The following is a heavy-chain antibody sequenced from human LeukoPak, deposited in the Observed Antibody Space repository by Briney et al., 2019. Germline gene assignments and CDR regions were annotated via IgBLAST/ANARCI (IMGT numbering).Heavy chain of an antibody. CDR2: IYYSGST. V-gene: IGHV4-39*01. Sequence: SETLSLTCTVSGGSISSSSYYWGWIRQPPGKGREWIGSIYYSGSTYYNPSLKSRVTISVDTSKNQFSLKLSSVTAADTAVYYCATSGYDTSPEYWGQGTLVTVSS. J-gene: IGHJ4*02. D-gene: IGHD5-12*01. CDR1: GGSISSSSYY. CDR3: ATSGYDTSPEY.